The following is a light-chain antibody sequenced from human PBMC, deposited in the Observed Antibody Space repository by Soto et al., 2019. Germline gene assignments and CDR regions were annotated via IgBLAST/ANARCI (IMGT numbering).Light chain of an antibody. CDR2: DVS. J-gene: IGLJ2*01. CDR1: ISDVGAYNF. CDR3: SSYRAISTLI. V-gene: IGLV2-14*03. Sequence: QSALTQPASVSGSPGQSITISCTGTISDVGAYNFVSWYQQHPGSAPKLMIYDVSNRPSGVSNRFSGSKSGNTASLTIYGLQPEDEAEYYCSSYRAISTLIFGGGTKVTVL.